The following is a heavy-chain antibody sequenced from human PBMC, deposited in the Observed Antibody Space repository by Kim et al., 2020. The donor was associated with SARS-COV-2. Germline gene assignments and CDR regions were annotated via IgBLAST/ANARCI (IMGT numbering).Heavy chain of an antibody. D-gene: IGHD2-2*01. V-gene: IGHV1-69*01. Sequence: QGRVTITADESTSTAYMELSSLRSEDTAVYYCARASRRYCSSTSCPFDYWGQGTLVTVSS. CDR3: ARASRRYCSSTSCPFDY. J-gene: IGHJ4*02.